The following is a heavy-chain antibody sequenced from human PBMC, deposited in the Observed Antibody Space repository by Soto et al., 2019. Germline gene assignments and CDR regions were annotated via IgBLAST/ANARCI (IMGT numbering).Heavy chain of an antibody. J-gene: IGHJ4*02. Sequence: QVQLVESGGGVVQPGRSLRLSCAASGFTVSSYGMHWVRQAPGKGLEWVAVISRDGGTKYYADSVKGRFTISRDNSRNTLFLEMNSLRGDDMAVYYCTGEVASVYWGQGTLVTVSS. CDR2: ISRDGGTK. D-gene: IGHD2-8*02. CDR3: TGEVASVY. CDR1: GFTVSSYG. V-gene: IGHV3-30*03.